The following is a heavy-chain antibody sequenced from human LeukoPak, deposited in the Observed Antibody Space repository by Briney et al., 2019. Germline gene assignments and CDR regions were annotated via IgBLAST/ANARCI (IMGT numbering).Heavy chain of an antibody. V-gene: IGHV3-9*01. CDR2: ISWNSGSI. CDR1: GFTFDDYA. Sequence: GGSLRLSCAASGFTFDDYAMHWARQAPGKGLEWVSGISWNSGSIGYADSVKGRFTISRDNAKNSVYLQMNSLRAEDTAVYYCARDCSTGVCSPNIDYWGQGTLVTVSS. J-gene: IGHJ4*02. D-gene: IGHD2-8*01. CDR3: ARDCSTGVCSPNIDY.